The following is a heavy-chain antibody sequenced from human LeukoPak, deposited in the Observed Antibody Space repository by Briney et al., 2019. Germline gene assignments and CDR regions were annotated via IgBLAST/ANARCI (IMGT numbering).Heavy chain of an antibody. J-gene: IGHJ5*02. V-gene: IGHV1-46*01. CDR1: GYTFTSYY. CDR2: ITPIGGST. Sequence: ASVKVSCKASGYTFTSYYMHWVRQAPGQGLEWLEKITPIGGSTSYAQKFQGRVTMTRDTSTSTAYMELRSLRSDDTAVYYCARGGDIVVVPAAMGWFDPWGQGTLVTVSS. CDR3: ARGGDIVVVPAAMGWFDP. D-gene: IGHD2-2*01.